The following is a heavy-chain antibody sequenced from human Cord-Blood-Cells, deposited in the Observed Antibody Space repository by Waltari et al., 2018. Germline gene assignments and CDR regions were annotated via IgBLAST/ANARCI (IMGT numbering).Heavy chain of an antibody. D-gene: IGHD4-17*01. CDR1: GGSFSGYS. V-gene: IGHV4-34*01. CDR3: ARGPFYGGAGGGFDY. CDR2: INHSGST. J-gene: IGHJ4*02. Sequence: QVQLQQWGAGLLKPSETLSLTCAVYGGSFSGYSWSWIRHAPGKGLEWIGEINHSGSTNYNPSLKSRVTISVDTSKNQFSLKLSSVTAADTAVYYCARGPFYGGAGGGFDYWGQGTLVTVSS.